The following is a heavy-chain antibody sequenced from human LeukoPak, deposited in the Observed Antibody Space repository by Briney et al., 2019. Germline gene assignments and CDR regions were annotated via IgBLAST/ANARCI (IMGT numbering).Heavy chain of an antibody. CDR2: MNPNSGNT. CDR3: ARGYDTSYYYYMDV. CDR1: GYTFTSYD. J-gene: IGHJ6*03. Sequence: ASVKVSSKASGYTFTSYDINWVRQATGQGLEWMGWMNPNSGNTGYAQKFQGRVTITRNTSISTAYMELSSLRSEDTAVYYCARGYDTSYYYYMDVWGKGTTVTVSS. V-gene: IGHV1-8*03. D-gene: IGHD3-22*01.